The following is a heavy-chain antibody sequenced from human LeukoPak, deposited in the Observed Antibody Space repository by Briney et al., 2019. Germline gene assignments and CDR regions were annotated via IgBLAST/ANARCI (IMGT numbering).Heavy chain of an antibody. CDR3: ARLGSIVAVRAAFDI. CDR1: GYSFTSYW. CDR2: IYPGDSDT. V-gene: IGHV5-51*01. D-gene: IGHD3-22*01. Sequence: GESLKIFCKGSGYSFTSYWIGWVRQMPGKGLEWMGIIYPGDSDTRYSPSFQGQVTISADKSISTAYLQWSSLKASDTAMYYCARLGSIVAVRAAFDIWGQGTMVTVSS. J-gene: IGHJ3*02.